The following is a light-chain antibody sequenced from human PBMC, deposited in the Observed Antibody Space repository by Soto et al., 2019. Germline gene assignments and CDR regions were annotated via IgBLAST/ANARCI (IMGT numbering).Light chain of an antibody. CDR3: QQYNDWPPIT. V-gene: IGKV3-15*01. Sequence: EIMMTQSPATLSVSPGESATLSCRASQSVSNNLAWYQHKPGQAPRLPIYYASTRATGIPARFSGSGSGTEFTLTISSLQSEDFALYYCQQYNDWPPITFGQGTRLEIK. J-gene: IGKJ5*01. CDR1: QSVSNN. CDR2: YAS.